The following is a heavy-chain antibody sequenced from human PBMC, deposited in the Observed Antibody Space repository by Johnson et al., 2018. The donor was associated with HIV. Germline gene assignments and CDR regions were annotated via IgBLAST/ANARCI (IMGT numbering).Heavy chain of an antibody. CDR2: IGSTGYA. D-gene: IGHD6-13*01. Sequence: VQLVESGGGLVQPGGSLRLSCAASGFTFSSYDMHWVRQVTGKGLEWVSSIGSTGYAYSPGSVKGRLTIYRENAKNSLYLQMKSLRAGDTAVYYCARGRIGAAGWDAFDVWGQGTMVTVSS. CDR1: GFTFSSYD. J-gene: IGHJ3*01. CDR3: ARGRIGAAGWDAFDV. V-gene: IGHV3-13*01.